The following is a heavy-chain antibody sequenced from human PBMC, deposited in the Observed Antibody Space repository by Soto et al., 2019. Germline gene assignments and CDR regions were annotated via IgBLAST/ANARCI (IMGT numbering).Heavy chain of an antibody. CDR3: ARQIYDSDTGPNFQYYFDS. V-gene: IGHV5-10-1*01. D-gene: IGHD3-22*01. J-gene: IGHJ4*02. CDR1: GYSFAVYW. CDR2: IDPSDSQT. Sequence: PGESLKISCDGSGYSFAVYWITLVPQKPGKGLEWMGRIDPSDSQTYYSPSFRGHVTISVTKSITTVFLQWSSLRASDTAMYYCARQIYDSDTGPNFQYYFDSWGQGTPVTVSS.